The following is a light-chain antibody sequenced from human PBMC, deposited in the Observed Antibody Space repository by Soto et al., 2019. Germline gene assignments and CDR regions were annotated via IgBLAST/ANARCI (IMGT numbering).Light chain of an antibody. CDR1: ESISSSY. CDR2: GAS. Sequence: EIVLTQSPGTLSLSPGERATLSCRATESISSSYLAWYQQKPGQAPRLLIYGASSRATGIPDRFSGSGSGTDFTLTISRLEAEDVAVYFCQQYYGNPTFGGGTKVEIK. J-gene: IGKJ4*01. CDR3: QQYYGNPT. V-gene: IGKV3-20*01.